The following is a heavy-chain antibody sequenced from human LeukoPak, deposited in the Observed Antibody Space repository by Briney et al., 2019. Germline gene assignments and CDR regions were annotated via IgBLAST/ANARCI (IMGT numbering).Heavy chain of an antibody. J-gene: IGHJ6*02. V-gene: IGHV3-21*01. CDR2: ISSSSSYI. D-gene: IGHD2-21*02. CDR3: ARGREFVVVTAIYYYYGMDV. CDR1: GFTFSSYS. Sequence: SGGSLRLSCAASGFTFSSYSMNWVRQAPGKGLEWVSSISSSSSYIYYADSVKGRFTISRDNAKNSLYLQMNSLRAEDTAVYYCARGREFVVVTAIYYYYGMDVWGQGTTVTVSS.